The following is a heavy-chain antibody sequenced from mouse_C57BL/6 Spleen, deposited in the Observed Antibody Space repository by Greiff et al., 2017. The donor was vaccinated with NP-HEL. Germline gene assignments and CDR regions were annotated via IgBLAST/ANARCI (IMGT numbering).Heavy chain of an antibody. J-gene: IGHJ2*01. Sequence: VQLQQSGPELVKPGASVKMSCKASGYTFTDYNMHWVKQSHGKSLEWIGYINPNNGGTSYNQKFKGKATLTVNKSSSTAYMELRSLTSEDSAVYYCASPHYYGSSYTSFDYWGQGTTLTVSS. CDR2: INPNNGGT. CDR3: ASPHYYGSSYTSFDY. D-gene: IGHD1-1*01. CDR1: GYTFTDYN. V-gene: IGHV1-22*01.